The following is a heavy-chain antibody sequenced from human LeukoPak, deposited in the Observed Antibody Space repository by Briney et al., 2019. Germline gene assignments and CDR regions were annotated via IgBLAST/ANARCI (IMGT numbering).Heavy chain of an antibody. CDR3: ARGSGVVPAAIDY. V-gene: IGHV1-2*02. J-gene: IGHJ4*02. D-gene: IGHD2-2*02. CDR2: INPNSGGT. Sequence: GASVKVSCKASGYTFTGYYMHWVRQAPGQGLEWMGWINPNSGGTNYAQKFQGRVTMTRDTSISTAYMELRSLRSDDTAVYYCARGSGVVPAAIDYWGQGTLVTVSS. CDR1: GYTFTGYY.